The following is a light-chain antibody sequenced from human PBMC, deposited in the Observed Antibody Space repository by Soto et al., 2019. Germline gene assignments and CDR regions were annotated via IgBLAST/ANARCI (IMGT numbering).Light chain of an antibody. V-gene: IGLV2-11*01. CDR2: DVS. J-gene: IGLJ2*01. CDR3: CSYAGSYTVI. CDR1: SSDVGGYDY. Sequence: QSALTQPRSVSGSPGQSVTISCTGTSSDVGGYDYVSWYQQHPGKAPELMLYDVSKRPSGVPDRFSGSKSGNTASLTISGLQAEDEADYYCCSYAGSYTVILGGGTKLTVL.